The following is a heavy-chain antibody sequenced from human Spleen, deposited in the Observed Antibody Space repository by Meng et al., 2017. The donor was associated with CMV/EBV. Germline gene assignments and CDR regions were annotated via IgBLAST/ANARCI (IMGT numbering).Heavy chain of an antibody. J-gene: IGHJ4*02. D-gene: IGHD5-12*01. CDR3: ARGNSAYDSVFFVY. V-gene: IGHV3-74*01. CDR2: INGDGRRT. CDR1: GFTFSSHW. Sequence: GGSLRPSCAAAGFTFSSHWMHWVRQAPGKGRVWVSRINGDGRRTDYAASVKGRFTISRDNSKNTLYLQMNSLRAEDTAVYYCARGNSAYDSVFFVYWGQGTLVTVSS.